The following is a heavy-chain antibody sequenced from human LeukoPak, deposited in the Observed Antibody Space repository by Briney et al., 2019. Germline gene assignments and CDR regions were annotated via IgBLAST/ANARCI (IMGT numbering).Heavy chain of an antibody. J-gene: IGHJ6*02. CDR1: GYTSRTYG. Sequence: SVKVSCKSSGYTSRTYGISWVRQAPGQGLEWMGGIIPIFGTANYAQKFQGRVTITADESTSTAYMELSSLRSEDTAVYYCARDRVSGYGMDVWGQGTTVTVSS. V-gene: IGHV1-69*13. CDR3: ARDRVSGYGMDV. CDR2: IIPIFGTA.